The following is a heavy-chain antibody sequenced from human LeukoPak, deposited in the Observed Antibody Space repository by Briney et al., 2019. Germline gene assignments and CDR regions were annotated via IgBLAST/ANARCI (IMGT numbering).Heavy chain of an antibody. V-gene: IGHV4-38-2*01. CDR1: GYSISSGYY. J-gene: IGHJ4*02. CDR2: IFHSGTT. CDR3: ASSIAVAGSYYFDY. D-gene: IGHD6-19*01. Sequence: SETLSLTCSVSGYSISSGYYWVWIRQPPGKGLEYIGTIFHSGTTYYNPSLKSRVAISLDTSKNQFSLNLSSVTAADTAVYYCASSIAVAGSYYFDYWGQGTLVTVSS.